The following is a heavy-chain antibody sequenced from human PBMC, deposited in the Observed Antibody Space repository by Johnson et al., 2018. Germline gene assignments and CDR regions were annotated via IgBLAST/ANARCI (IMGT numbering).Heavy chain of an antibody. D-gene: IGHD3-10*01. V-gene: IGHV3-30*18. J-gene: IGHJ6*02. CDR3: AKRDYYGSGAPYYYYGMDV. Sequence: QVQLVQSGGGVVQPGRSLRLSCAASGFTFSSYGMHWVRQAPGKGLEWVAVISYDGSNKYYADSVKGRFTISRDNSKNTLYLQMNSLRAEDTAVYYCAKRDYYGSGAPYYYYGMDVWGQGTTVTVSS. CDR2: ISYDGSNK. CDR1: GFTFSSYG.